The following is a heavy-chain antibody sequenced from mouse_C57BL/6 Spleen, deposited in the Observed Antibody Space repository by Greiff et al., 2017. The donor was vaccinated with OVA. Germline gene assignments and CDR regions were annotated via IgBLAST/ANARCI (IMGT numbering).Heavy chain of an antibody. Sequence: EVHLVESGGGLVKPGGSLKLSCAASGFTFSDYGMHWVRQAPEKGLEWVAYISSGSSTIYYADTVKGRFTISRDNAKNTLFLQMTSLRSEDTAMYYCARDGSNFWFAYWGQGTLVTVSA. CDR2: ISSGSSTI. CDR1: GFTFSDYG. J-gene: IGHJ3*01. D-gene: IGHD2-5*01. CDR3: ARDGSNFWFAY. V-gene: IGHV5-17*01.